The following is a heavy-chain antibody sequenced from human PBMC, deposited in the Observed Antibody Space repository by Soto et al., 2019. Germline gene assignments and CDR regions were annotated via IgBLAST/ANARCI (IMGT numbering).Heavy chain of an antibody. CDR2: IHYSGST. J-gene: IGHJ4*02. V-gene: IGHV4-39*01. CDR3: ASQHYYDSSGYYVGY. D-gene: IGHD3-22*01. Sequence: PSETRSLTCTVSGGSLSSNIYYWGWIRQQPGKGLEWIGNIHYSGSTYYDSSLKSRVTISVDTSKNQFSLKLSSVTAADTAVYYWASQHYYDSSGYYVGYWGQVTLVSVS. CDR1: GGSLSSNIYY.